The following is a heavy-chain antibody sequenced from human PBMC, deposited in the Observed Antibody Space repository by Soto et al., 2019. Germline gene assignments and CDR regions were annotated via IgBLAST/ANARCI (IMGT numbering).Heavy chain of an antibody. Sequence: GKSLKISCKGSGYSFTSYWIGWVRQMPGKGLELMRVFHPSESYTRYRPSFQGQVVISAVKSTRTAYLHWSSLQVTDTAMYYCARETPAGPYSYGSGSYCPFDYWGQGTLVTVSS. J-gene: IGHJ4*02. CDR3: ARETPAGPYSYGSGSYCPFDY. D-gene: IGHD3-10*01. V-gene: IGHV5-51*01. CDR1: GYSFTSYW. CDR2: FHPSESYT.